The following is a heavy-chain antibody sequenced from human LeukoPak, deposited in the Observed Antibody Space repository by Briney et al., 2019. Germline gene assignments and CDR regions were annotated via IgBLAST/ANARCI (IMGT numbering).Heavy chain of an antibody. CDR2: IYTSGST. V-gene: IGHV4-4*07. CDR3: ARTNKRPNWFDP. J-gene: IGHJ5*02. Sequence: SETLSLTCTVSGGSISSYYWNWIRQPAGKGLEWIGRIYTSGSTNYNPSLKSRVTMSVDTSKNQFSLKLSSVTAADTAVYYCARTNKRPNWFDPWGQGTLVTVSS. D-gene: IGHD1-1*01. CDR1: GGSISSYY.